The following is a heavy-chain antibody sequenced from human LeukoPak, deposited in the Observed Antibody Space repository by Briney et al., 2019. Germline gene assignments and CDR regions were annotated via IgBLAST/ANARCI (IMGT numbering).Heavy chain of an antibody. CDR3: ARQSGTYWGLDY. J-gene: IGHJ4*02. D-gene: IGHD1-26*01. V-gene: IGHV1-2*02. CDR2: MNVKTWAT. CDR1: GYTFSDYY. Sequence: ASVTVSCKASGYTFSDYYIHWVRQAPGHGLEWLGWMNVKTWATSSAQRFPGRFTMTRDTSIGTASMEFSSLTSDDTAGYYCARQSGTYWGLDYWGQGTLVTISS.